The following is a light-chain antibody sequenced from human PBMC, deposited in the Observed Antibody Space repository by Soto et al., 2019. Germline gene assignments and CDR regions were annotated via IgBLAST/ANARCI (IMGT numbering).Light chain of an antibody. CDR3: QPYDSSRA. CDR2: GAS. V-gene: IGKV3-20*01. CDR1: QSVSSSY. J-gene: IGKJ1*01. Sequence: EIVLTQSPGTLSLSPGERATLSCRASQSVSSSYLAWYQQKPGQAPRLLIYGASSRATGIPDRFSGSGSGTDFTLTISRLEPDDFAVYYCQPYDSSRAFGQGTKVEIK.